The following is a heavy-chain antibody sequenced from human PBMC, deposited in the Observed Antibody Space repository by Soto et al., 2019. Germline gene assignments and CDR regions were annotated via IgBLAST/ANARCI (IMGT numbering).Heavy chain of an antibody. CDR3: ARDESRAFDY. CDR2: IYYSGGT. CDR1: GGSISSYY. V-gene: IGHV4-59*01. Sequence: PSETLSLTCTVSGGSISSYYWSWIRQPPGKGLEWIEYIYYSGGTNYNPSLKSRVTISVDTSKNQFSLKLSSVTAADTAVYSCARDESRAFDYWGQGTLVIVSS. J-gene: IGHJ4*02.